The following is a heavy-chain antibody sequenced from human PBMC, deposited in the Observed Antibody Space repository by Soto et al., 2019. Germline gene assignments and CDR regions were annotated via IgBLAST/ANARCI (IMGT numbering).Heavy chain of an antibody. CDR1: GGSISSGDNY. V-gene: IGHV4-30-4*01. CDR2: IYYSGST. D-gene: IGHD3-10*01. J-gene: IGHJ5*02. CDR3: ERDVDYGTPSRWFAP. Sequence: PSATLSLTCTVSGGSISSGDNYWCWIRQPPGKGLEWIGNIYYSGSTYYNPSLKSRVSISVDTSKDQFSLKLSSVTAADTPVYNCERDVDYGTPSRWFAPWGQGILVTVST.